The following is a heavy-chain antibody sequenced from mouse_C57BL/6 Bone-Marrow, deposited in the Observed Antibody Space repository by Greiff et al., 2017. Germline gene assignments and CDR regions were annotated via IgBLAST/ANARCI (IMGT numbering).Heavy chain of an antibody. CDR2: INPNNGGT. J-gene: IGHJ4*01. Sequence: EVQLQQSGPELVKPGASVKISCKASGYTFTDYYMNWVKQSHGKSLEWIGDINPNNGGTSYNQKFKGKATLTVDKSSSTAYMELRSLTSEDSAVYYCARITTVVATPYYYAMDYWGQGTSVTVSS. CDR3: ARITTVVATPYYYAMDY. CDR1: GYTFTDYY. D-gene: IGHD1-1*01. V-gene: IGHV1-26*01.